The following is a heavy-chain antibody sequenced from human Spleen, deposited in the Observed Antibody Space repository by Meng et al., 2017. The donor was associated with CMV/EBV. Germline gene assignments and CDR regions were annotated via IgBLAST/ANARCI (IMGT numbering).Heavy chain of an antibody. CDR1: GGSITSNSYY. CDR3: ARHDAAIRLNGFDS. CDR2: MYYSGTT. D-gene: IGHD2-2*02. V-gene: IGHV4-39*01. Sequence: SGGSITSNSYYWGWIRQTPGKGLEWIGSMYYSGTTYYNPSLKSRVTISVDTSKNQFSLKLNSVTAADTAVYYCARHDAAIRLNGFDSWGRGTLVTVSS. J-gene: IGHJ5*01.